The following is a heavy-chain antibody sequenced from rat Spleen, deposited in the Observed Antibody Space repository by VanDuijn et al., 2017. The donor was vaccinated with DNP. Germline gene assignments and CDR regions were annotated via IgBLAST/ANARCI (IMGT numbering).Heavy chain of an antibody. Sequence: QVQLQQSGAELAKPGSSVMISCKASGYTFTRFYIGWIKQTTGQGLEFIGYVNTGSGRTNYNEKFKGKATLTVDKSSSTAFMQLSSLAPDDSAVYYCASLNNYNWFAYWGQGTLVTVSS. J-gene: IGHJ3*01. CDR3: ASLNNYNWFAY. D-gene: IGHD1-10*01. V-gene: IGHV1-43*01. CDR1: GYTFTRFY. CDR2: VNTGSGRT.